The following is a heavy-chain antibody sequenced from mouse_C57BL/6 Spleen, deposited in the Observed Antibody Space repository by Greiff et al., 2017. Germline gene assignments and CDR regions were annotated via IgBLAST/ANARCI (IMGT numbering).Heavy chain of an antibody. Sequence: EVQLVESGGGLVQPKGSLKLSCAASGFTFNTYAMHWVRPAPGKGLEWVARIRSKSSNYATYYADSVKDRFTISRDDSQSMLYLQMNNLKTEDTAMYYCVRDYGSSLYWYFDVWGTGTTVTVSS. CDR2: IRSKSSNYAT. CDR1: GFTFNTYA. J-gene: IGHJ1*03. V-gene: IGHV10-3*01. CDR3: VRDYGSSLYWYFDV. D-gene: IGHD1-1*01.